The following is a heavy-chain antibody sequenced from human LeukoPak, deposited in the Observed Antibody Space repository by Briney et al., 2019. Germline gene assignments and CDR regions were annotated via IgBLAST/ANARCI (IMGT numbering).Heavy chain of an antibody. D-gene: IGHD5-18*01. J-gene: IGHJ4*02. V-gene: IGHV3-74*01. CDR3: ARDWGTYTTMGFDY. CDR1: GFTFSSYW. Sequence: GGSLRLSCAASGFTFSSYWMHWVRQAPGKGLVWVSHINSDGSSTRYADSVKGRFTISRDSAKNTLYLQMNSLRAEDTAVYYCARDWGTYTTMGFDYWGQGTLVTVSS. CDR2: INSDGSST.